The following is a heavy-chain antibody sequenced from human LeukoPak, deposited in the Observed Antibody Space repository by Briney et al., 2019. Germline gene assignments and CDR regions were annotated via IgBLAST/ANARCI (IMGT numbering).Heavy chain of an antibody. J-gene: IGHJ5*02. CDR1: GGSISSYY. V-gene: IGHV4-59*08. D-gene: IGHD7-27*01. Sequence: SETLSLTCTVSGGSISSYYRSWIRQPPGKGLEWIGYIYYSGSTNYNPSLKSRVTISVDTSKNQFSLKLSSVTAADTAVYYCARPNWGPLSWFDPWGQGTLVTVSS. CDR2: IYYSGST. CDR3: ARPNWGPLSWFDP.